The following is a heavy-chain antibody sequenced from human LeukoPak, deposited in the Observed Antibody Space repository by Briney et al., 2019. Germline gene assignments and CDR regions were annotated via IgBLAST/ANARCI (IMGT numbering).Heavy chain of an antibody. CDR3: ARDLRSRGYYYMDV. D-gene: IGHD3-10*01. J-gene: IGHJ6*03. CDR2: IKQDGSEK. CDR1: GFTFSSYW. Sequence: GGSLRLSCAASGFTFSSYWMSRVRQAPGKGLEWVANIKQDGSEKYYVDSVKGRFTISRDNAKNSLYLQMNSLRAEDTAVYYCARDLRSRGYYYMDVWGKGTTVTVSS. V-gene: IGHV3-7*01.